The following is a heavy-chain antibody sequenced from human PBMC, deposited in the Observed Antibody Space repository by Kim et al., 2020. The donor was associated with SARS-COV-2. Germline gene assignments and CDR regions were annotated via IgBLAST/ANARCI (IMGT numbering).Heavy chain of an antibody. CDR2: IKSKPDGGTT. J-gene: IGHJ6*02. V-gene: IGHV3-15*01. CDR1: GFTFSNAW. Sequence: GGSLRLSCAASGFTFSNAWMSWVRQAPGKGLEWVGRIKSKPDGGTTDYAAPVKGRFTISRDDSKNTLYLQMNSLKTEDTAVYYCTTELRYFVYYYYYGMDVWGQGTTVTVSS. CDR3: TTELRYFVYYYYYGMDV. D-gene: IGHD3-9*01.